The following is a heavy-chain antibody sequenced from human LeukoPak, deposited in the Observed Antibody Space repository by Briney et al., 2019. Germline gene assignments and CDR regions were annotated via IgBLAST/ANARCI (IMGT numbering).Heavy chain of an antibody. CDR3: APHLNWGWDY. Sequence: PGGSLRLSCATSGFTFTSYWMSWVRQAPGKGLEWVANIGLDGSERYYVDSVKGRFTISRDNAKNSLYLQMNSLRGEDTAVYYCAPHLNWGWDYWGQGTLVTVSS. CDR2: IGLDGSER. J-gene: IGHJ4*02. CDR1: GFTFTSYW. D-gene: IGHD7-27*01. V-gene: IGHV3-7*01.